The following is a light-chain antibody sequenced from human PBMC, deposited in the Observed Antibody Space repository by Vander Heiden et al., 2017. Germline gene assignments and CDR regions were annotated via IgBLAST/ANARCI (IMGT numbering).Light chain of an antibody. CDR1: QSISSY. CDR3: QQSYRTLWT. J-gene: IGKJ1*01. Sequence: DIQMTQSPSSLSASVGDRVTITCRASQSISSYLNWYQQKPGKAPKLLIYAASSLQSGVPSRFSGRGSGTDFTLTISRLQTEDCATYDCQQSYRTLWTFGQGTKVEIK. CDR2: AAS. V-gene: IGKV1-39*01.